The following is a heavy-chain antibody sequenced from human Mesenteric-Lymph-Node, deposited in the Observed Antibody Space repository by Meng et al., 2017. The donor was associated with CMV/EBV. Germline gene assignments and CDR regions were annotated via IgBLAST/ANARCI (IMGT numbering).Heavy chain of an antibody. CDR2: ISGSSAYI. CDR1: GFTFSDYS. CDR3: ARDGYCSGGSCYSDY. V-gene: IGHV3-21*01. Sequence: LSLTCAASGFTFSDYSMNWVRQAPGKGLEWGSSISGSSAYIYYADSMKGRFTISIDNAKNSLSLQMNSLRAEDTAVYYCARDGYCSGGSCYSDYWGQGTLVTVSS. J-gene: IGHJ4*02. D-gene: IGHD2-15*01.